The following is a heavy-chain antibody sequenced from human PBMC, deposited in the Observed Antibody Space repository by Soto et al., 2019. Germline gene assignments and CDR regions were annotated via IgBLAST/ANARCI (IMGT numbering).Heavy chain of an antibody. V-gene: IGHV4-59*01. D-gene: IGHD6-13*01. Sequence: TVSVTCTVLGGSIISNKWTWIRQPPGKGLEWIGYVYNSGSTNYNPSLKSRVTISEDTSKSQFSLKVNSMTAADTAVYYCARYRREAVAGYTLDNWGQGILVTVSS. CDR1: GGSIISNK. J-gene: IGHJ4*02. CDR3: ARYRREAVAGYTLDN. CDR2: VYNSGST.